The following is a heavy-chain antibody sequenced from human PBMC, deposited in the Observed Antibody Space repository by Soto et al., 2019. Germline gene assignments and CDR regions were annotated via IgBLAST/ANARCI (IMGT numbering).Heavy chain of an antibody. CDR3: GKVLVGATGHTDSDS. D-gene: IGHD2-15*01. V-gene: IGHV4-39*01. CDR2: IDYNGVT. J-gene: IGHJ4*02. Sequence: QVQLQESGPGLVKPSETLALTCTVSGGSIYRSGYYLGWIRQPPGRGLEWIGNIDYNGVTYSNPSVESRVTISRATSKNQFSLKLTSVTDPDTALYYCGKVLVGATGHTDSDSWGPGTLVAVSS. CDR1: GGSIYRSGYY.